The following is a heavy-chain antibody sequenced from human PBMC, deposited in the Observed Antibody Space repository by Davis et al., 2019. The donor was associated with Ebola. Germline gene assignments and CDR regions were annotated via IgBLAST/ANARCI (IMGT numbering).Heavy chain of an antibody. CDR2: ISSSSSYI. CDR3: ARDLGVYYGMDV. D-gene: IGHD1-26*01. CDR1: GFTFSDYY. Sequence: GESLKISCAASGFTFSDYYMSWIRQAPGKGLEWVSSISSSSSYIYYADSVKGRFTISRDNAKNSLYLQMNSLRAEDTAVYYCARDLGVYYGMDVWGKGTTVTVSS. V-gene: IGHV3-11*01. J-gene: IGHJ6*04.